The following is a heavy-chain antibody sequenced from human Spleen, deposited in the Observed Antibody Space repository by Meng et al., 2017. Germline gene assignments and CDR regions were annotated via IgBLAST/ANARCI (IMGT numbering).Heavy chain of an antibody. Sequence: SVKVSCKASGYTFTSYAISWVRQAPGQGLEWMGGIIPIFGTANYAQKFQGRVTITADESTSTAYMELSSLRSEDTAVYYCARDQGGDSSGYYYVDYYYYGMDVWGQGTTVTVSS. J-gene: IGHJ6*02. CDR1: GYTFTSYA. CDR3: ARDQGGDSSGYYYVDYYYYGMDV. CDR2: IIPIFGTA. D-gene: IGHD3-22*01. V-gene: IGHV1-69*13.